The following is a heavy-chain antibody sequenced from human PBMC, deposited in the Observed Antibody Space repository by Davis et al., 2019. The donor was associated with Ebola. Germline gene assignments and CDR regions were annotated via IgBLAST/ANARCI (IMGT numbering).Heavy chain of an antibody. Sequence: GESLKISCKGSGYSFTSYWIGWVRQMPGKGLEWMGIIYLGDSDTRYSPSFQGQVTISADRSTSTAYLQWSSLKASDTAMYYCALTNIPVADPAHFDSWGQGALVTVSS. CDR2: IYLGDSDT. CDR3: ALTNIPVADPAHFDS. V-gene: IGHV5-51*01. CDR1: GYSFTSYW. J-gene: IGHJ4*02. D-gene: IGHD6-19*01.